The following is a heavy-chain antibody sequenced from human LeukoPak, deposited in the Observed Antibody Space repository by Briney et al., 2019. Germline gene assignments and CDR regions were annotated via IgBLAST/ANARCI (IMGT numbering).Heavy chain of an antibody. CDR3: ARVNCSGGSCYVRSANDAFDI. Sequence: SETLSLTCTVSGYSISSGYYWGWIRQPPGKGLEWIGSIYHSGSTYYNPSLKSRVTISVDTSKNQFSLKLSSVTAADTAVYYCARVNCSGGSCYVRSANDAFDIWGQGTMVTVSS. CDR2: IYHSGST. V-gene: IGHV4-38-2*02. CDR1: GYSISSGYY. D-gene: IGHD2-15*01. J-gene: IGHJ3*02.